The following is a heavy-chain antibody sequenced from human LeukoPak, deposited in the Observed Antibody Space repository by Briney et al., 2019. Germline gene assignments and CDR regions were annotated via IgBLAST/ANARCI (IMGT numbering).Heavy chain of an antibody. V-gene: IGHV1-69*13. CDR2: IIPIFGTA. J-gene: IGHJ4*02. CDR3: ARDLNGGTYFDY. Sequence: VASVKVSCKASGGTFSSYAISWVRQAPGQGLEWMGGIIPIFGTANYAQKFQGRVTITADESTSTAYMELSSPRSEDTAVYYCARDLNGGTYFDYWGQGTLVTVSS. D-gene: IGHD2-15*01. CDR1: GGTFSSYA.